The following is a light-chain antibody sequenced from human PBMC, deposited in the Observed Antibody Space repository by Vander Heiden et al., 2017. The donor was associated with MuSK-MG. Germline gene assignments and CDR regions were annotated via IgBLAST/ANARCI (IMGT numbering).Light chain of an antibody. CDR1: QAMNNY. V-gene: IGKV1-33*01. Sequence: DIQLTQSPSSLSASVGDRVTITCQASQAMNNYLNWYQQEPGKAPKRLIYDCSKSYPGVPSRFRGRKPGTDFTFTISSLLAADNATYYCQQDDNHPPTFGQGTRLDIK. CDR2: DCS. J-gene: IGKJ5*01. CDR3: QQDDNHPPT.